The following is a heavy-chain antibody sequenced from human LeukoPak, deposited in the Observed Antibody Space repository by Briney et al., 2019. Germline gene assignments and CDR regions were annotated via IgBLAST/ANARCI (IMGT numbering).Heavy chain of an antibody. CDR2: ISGSGGST. V-gene: IGHV3-23*01. CDR1: AFTFSSYE. J-gene: IGHJ1*01. Sequence: PGGSLRLSCVASAFTFSSYEMNWVRQPPGEGLEWVSAISGSGGSTYYADSVKGRFTISRDNSKHTLYLQMNSLRAEDAAVYYCAKDLKSTVTISEYFHHWGQGTLVTVSS. D-gene: IGHD4-11*01. CDR3: AKDLKSTVTISEYFHH.